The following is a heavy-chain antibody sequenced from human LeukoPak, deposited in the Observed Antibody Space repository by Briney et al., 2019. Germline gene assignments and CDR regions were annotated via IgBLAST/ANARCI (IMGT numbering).Heavy chain of an antibody. Sequence: SETLSLTCTVSGGSISSYYWSWIRQPPGKGLEWIGYIYYSGSTNYNPSLKSRVTMSVDTSKNQFSLTLTSVTATDTAVYSCASGAVAGRGDVFDIWGQGKMVTVSS. D-gene: IGHD6-19*01. CDR1: GGSISSYY. CDR2: IYYSGST. J-gene: IGHJ3*02. V-gene: IGHV4-59*01. CDR3: ASGAVAGRGDVFDI.